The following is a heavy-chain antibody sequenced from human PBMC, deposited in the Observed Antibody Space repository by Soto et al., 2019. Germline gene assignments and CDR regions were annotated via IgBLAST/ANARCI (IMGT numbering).Heavy chain of an antibody. CDR1: GYTLTELS. D-gene: IGHD3-10*01. J-gene: IGHJ4*02. V-gene: IGHV1-24*01. Sequence: ASVKVSCKVSGYTLTELSMHWVRQAPGKGLEWMGGFDPEDGETIYAQKFQGRVTMTEDTSTDTAYMELSSLRSEDTAVYYCATISFYYYGSGSYYNYWGQGTLITVSS. CDR3: ATISFYYYGSGSYYNY. CDR2: FDPEDGET.